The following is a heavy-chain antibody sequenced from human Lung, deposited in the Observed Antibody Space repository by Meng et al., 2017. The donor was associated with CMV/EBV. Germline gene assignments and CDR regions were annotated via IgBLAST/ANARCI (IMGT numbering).Heavy chain of an antibody. Sequence: ASGYTFTGYDMHWVRHAPGQGLEWMGWINPNSGGTNYAQKFQGRVTMTRDTSISTAYMELSRLRSDDTAVYYCARDLTVIVGPVNDYWGQGTLVTVSS. CDR2: INPNSGGT. D-gene: IGHD1-26*01. CDR3: ARDLTVIVGPVNDY. V-gene: IGHV1-2*02. J-gene: IGHJ4*02. CDR1: GYTFTGYD.